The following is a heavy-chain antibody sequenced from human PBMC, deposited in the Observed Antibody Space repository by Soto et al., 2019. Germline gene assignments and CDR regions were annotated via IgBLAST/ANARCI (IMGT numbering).Heavy chain of an antibody. D-gene: IGHD1-20*01. CDR1: GGTFSSYA. J-gene: IGHJ6*02. V-gene: IGHV1-69*01. CDR2: IIPIFGTA. Sequence: QVQLVQSGAEVKKPGSSVKVSCKASGGTFSSYAISWVRQAPGQGLEWMGGIIPIFGTANYAQKFQSRVTITADESTSTAYMELSSLRSEDTAVYYCARVRITGTTLPLYYYYYGMDVWGQGTTVTVSS. CDR3: ARVRITGTTLPLYYYYYGMDV.